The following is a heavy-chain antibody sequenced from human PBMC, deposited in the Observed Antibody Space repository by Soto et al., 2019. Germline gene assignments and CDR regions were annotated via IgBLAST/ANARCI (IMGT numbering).Heavy chain of an antibody. D-gene: IGHD2-2*01. CDR1: GGMFCAFI. CDR2: ILPIFSGP. J-gene: IGHJ5*01. CDR3: ARPLDSTSPLAHRFEF. V-gene: IGHV1-69*01. Sequence: QLQRVQSGAEVRKPGSSVKVSCKASGGMFCAFIMDWVRQAPGRRLEWLGGILPIFSGPKYAQKFQDRLTLTADESAGTAYMELRSLTSEDTAIYDCARPLDSTSPLAHRFEFWGQGTLVTVSA.